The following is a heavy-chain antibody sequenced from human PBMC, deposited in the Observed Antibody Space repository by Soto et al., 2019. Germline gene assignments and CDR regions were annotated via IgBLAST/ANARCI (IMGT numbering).Heavy chain of an antibody. CDR3: ARGATQVLHDNWFDP. Sequence: SETLSLTSTVSGGSISSYYGSWIRQPPGKGLEWIGYIYYSGSTNYNPSLKSRVTISVDTSKNQFSLKLSSVTAADTAVYYCARGATQVLHDNWFDPWGQGTLVTVSS. CDR2: IYYSGST. J-gene: IGHJ5*02. D-gene: IGHD5-12*01. V-gene: IGHV4-59*01. CDR1: GGSISSYY.